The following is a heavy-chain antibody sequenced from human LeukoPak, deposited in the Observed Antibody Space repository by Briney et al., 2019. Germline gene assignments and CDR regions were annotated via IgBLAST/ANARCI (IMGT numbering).Heavy chain of an antibody. V-gene: IGHV1-46*01. Sequence: GASVKVSCTASGYTFTSYYMHWVRQAPGQGLEWMGIINPGCGSSNYVQKFQGRVTMTRDTSTSTVYMELSSLRSEDTAVYYCTRGAAAGMFGYWGQGTLVTVS. CDR1: GYTFTSYY. J-gene: IGHJ4*02. CDR2: INPGCGSS. D-gene: IGHD6-13*01. CDR3: TRGAAAGMFGY.